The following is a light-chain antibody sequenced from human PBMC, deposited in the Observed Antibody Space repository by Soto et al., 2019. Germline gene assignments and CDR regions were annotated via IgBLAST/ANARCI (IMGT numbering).Light chain of an antibody. CDR2: DDS. CDR3: QVWDSITDHWV. Sequence: VLTQPPSVSVAPGQTAGISCGGNNLGSKSVHWYQQKSGQAPVLVVFDDSDRPSGIPERISGSNSGNTATLTISRVEAGDEADYYCQVWDSITDHWVFGGGTKVTVL. V-gene: IGLV3-21*02. J-gene: IGLJ3*02. CDR1: NLGSKS.